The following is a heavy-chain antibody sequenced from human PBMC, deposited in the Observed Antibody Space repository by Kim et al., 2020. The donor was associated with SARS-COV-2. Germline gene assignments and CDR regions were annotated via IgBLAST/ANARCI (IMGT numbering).Heavy chain of an antibody. J-gene: IGHJ4*02. CDR1: GGSISSSSYY. CDR3: ARLASYDILTGYYQVGVDY. V-gene: IGHV4-39*01. CDR2: IYYSGST. Sequence: SETLYLTCTVSGGSISSSSYYWGWIRQPPGKGLEWIGSIYYSGSTYYNPSLKSRVTISVDTSKNQFSLKLSSVTAADTAVYYCARLASYDILTGYYQVGVDYLGQGTLVTVSS. D-gene: IGHD3-9*01.